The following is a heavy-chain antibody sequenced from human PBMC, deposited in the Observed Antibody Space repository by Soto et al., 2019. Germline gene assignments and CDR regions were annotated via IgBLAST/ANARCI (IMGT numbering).Heavy chain of an antibody. CDR2: IIPIFGTA. J-gene: IGHJ5*02. CDR1: GGNFSSYA. Sequence: QFQLVQSGAEVKKPGSSVKFSCKASGGNFSSYAITWVRQAPGQGREWMGGIIPIFGTANYAQKFQGRVPITADESTSTAYMELSSPRSEDTAVYYCARDRGPSSGYYPYWFDPWGQGTLVTVSS. V-gene: IGHV1-69*12. D-gene: IGHD3-22*01. CDR3: ARDRGPSSGYYPYWFDP.